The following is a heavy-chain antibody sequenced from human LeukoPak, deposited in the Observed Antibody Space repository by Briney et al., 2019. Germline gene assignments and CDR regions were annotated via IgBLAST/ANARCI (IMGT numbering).Heavy chain of an antibody. CDR3: ARYGDYVFDL. CDR2: IYYSGST. J-gene: IGHJ4*02. V-gene: IGHV4-39*07. Sequence: SETLSLTCTVSGGSISSSSYYWGWIRQPPGKGLEWIGSIYYSGSTYYNPSLKSRVTISVDTSKNQFSLKLSSVTAADTAVYYCARYGDYVFDLWGQETLVTVSS. CDR1: GGSISSSSYY. D-gene: IGHD4-17*01.